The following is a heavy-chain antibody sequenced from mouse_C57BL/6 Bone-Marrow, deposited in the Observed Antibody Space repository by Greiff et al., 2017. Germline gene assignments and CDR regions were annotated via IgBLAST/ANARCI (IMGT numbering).Heavy chain of an antibody. V-gene: IGHV14-4*01. D-gene: IGHD2-5*01. CDR1: GFNIKDDY. J-gene: IGHJ4*01. Sequence: VQLQQSGAELVRPGASVTLSCTASGFNIKDDYMHWVKQRPEQGLEWIGWIDPENGDTEYASKFQGKATITADTSSNTAYLQLSSLTSEDTAVYYCITGSNDAMDYWGQGTSVTVSS. CDR3: ITGSNDAMDY. CDR2: IDPENGDT.